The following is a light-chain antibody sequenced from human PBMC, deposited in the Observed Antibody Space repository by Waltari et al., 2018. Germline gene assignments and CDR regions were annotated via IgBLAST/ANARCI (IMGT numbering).Light chain of an antibody. CDR2: AAS. Sequence: DIQMTQSPASLSASVGDRVTIPCRASQNIRNYLNWYQQIPGKAPKLLIYAASTLQSGVPSRFSGSGSGTDFTLTISTLQPEDFATYYCQQSYSTPPYTFGQGTKLEIK. CDR1: QNIRNY. J-gene: IGKJ2*01. V-gene: IGKV1-39*01. CDR3: QQSYSTPPYT.